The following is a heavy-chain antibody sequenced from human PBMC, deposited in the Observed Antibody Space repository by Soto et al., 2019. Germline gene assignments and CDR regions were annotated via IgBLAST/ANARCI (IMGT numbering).Heavy chain of an antibody. Sequence: TGLEWIGRIYFTGSTNYNPSLKSRVTMSLDTSKNQFSLRLSSVTAADTAVYYCARDFYGDSVDYWGQGTLVTVSS. J-gene: IGHJ4*02. CDR3: ARDFYGDSVDY. V-gene: IGHV4-4*07. D-gene: IGHD4-17*01. CDR2: IYFTGST.